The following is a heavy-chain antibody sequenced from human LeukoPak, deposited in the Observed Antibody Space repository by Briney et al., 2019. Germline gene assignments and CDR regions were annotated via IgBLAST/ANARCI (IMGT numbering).Heavy chain of an antibody. CDR3: PRGRGPTWLDP. Sequence: SETLSLTCAVSGGSISSGGYSWSWIRQPPGKGLEWIGYIYHSGSTYYNPSLKSRVTISVDRSKNQFSLKLSSVTAADTAVSDCPRGRGPTWLDPGGQGTRVTVSS. CDR1: GGSISSGGYS. V-gene: IGHV4-30-2*01. CDR2: IYHSGST. J-gene: IGHJ5*02.